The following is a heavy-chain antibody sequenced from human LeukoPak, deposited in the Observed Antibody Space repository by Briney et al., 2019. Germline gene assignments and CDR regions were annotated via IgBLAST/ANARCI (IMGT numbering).Heavy chain of an antibody. J-gene: IGHJ4*02. D-gene: IGHD6-19*01. CDR3: AKDLGSSGCFDY. Sequence: GGPLDLSWEGPGSPFVGLAWTWSRRAQGKGLEGVAFIRYDGTNKYYADSVKGRFTISRDTSKNTLYLQMNSLRTEDTAVYYCAKDLGSSGCFDYWGQGTLVTVSS. CDR1: GSPFVGLA. CDR2: IRYDGTNK. V-gene: IGHV3-30*02.